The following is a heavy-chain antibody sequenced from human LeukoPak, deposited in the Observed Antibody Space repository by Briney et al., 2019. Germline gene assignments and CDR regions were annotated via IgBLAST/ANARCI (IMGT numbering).Heavy chain of an antibody. D-gene: IGHD1-26*01. J-gene: IGHJ3*02. CDR2: IYYSGST. V-gene: IGHV4-39*01. CDR1: GGSLSGSTYY. Sequence: SETLSLTCTVSGGSLSGSTYYWGWIRQPPGKGLEWIGSIYYSGSTYYHPSLKSRVTISVDTSKNQFSLKLSSVTAADTAMYYCARHRGGATLADIWGQGTMVTLSS. CDR3: ARHRGGATLADI.